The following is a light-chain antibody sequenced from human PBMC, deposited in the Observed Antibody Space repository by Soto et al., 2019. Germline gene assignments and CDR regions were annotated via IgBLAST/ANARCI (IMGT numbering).Light chain of an antibody. Sequence: DIQMTQSPSSLSASVGDRVTITCRASQGISTYLAWYQQKPGKVPYLLIYGASTLQSGVPSRFSGSGSGTDFSLTISSLQPEDVATYYSQKYNSAPWTFGQGTTVEI. V-gene: IGKV1-27*01. CDR3: QKYNSAPWT. CDR2: GAS. CDR1: QGISTY. J-gene: IGKJ1*01.